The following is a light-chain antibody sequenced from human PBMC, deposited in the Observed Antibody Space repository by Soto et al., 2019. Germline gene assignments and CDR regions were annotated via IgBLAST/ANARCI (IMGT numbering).Light chain of an antibody. Sequence: SYELTQPPSVSVAPGKTARITCGGNNIGSKSVHWYQQKPGQAPVLVIYYDSDRPSGIPERFSGSNSGNTATLTISRVEAGDEADYYCQVWDSSSDRVVFGGGTKLTV. J-gene: IGLJ2*01. V-gene: IGLV3-21*04. CDR2: YDS. CDR3: QVWDSSSDRVV. CDR1: NIGSKS.